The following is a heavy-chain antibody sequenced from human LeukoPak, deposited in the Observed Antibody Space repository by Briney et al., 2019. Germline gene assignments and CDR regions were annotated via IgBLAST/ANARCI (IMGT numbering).Heavy chain of an antibody. Sequence: SETLPLTCAVSGYSISSGYYWGWIRQPPGKGLDWIGSIYHSGNTYYNPSLKSRVTISVDTSKNQFSLKLSSVTAADTAVYYCARQGGSYWDWFDPWGQGTLVTVSS. CDR2: IYHSGNT. J-gene: IGHJ5*02. CDR3: ARQGGSYWDWFDP. D-gene: IGHD2-15*01. V-gene: IGHV4-38-2*01. CDR1: GYSISSGYY.